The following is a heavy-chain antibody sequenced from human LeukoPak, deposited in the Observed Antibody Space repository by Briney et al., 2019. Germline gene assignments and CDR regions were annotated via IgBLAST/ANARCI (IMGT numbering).Heavy chain of an antibody. CDR3: ARVWATLDRASIAAAGTRPELWYYYYYMDV. Sequence: GASVKVSCKASGYTFTSYAMNWVRQAPGQGLEWMGGIIPIFGTANYAQKFQGRVTITADESTSTAYMELSSLRSEDTAVYYCARVWATLDRASIAAAGTRPELWYYYYYMDVWGKGTTVTVSS. V-gene: IGHV1-69*13. D-gene: IGHD6-13*01. J-gene: IGHJ6*03. CDR1: GYTFTSYA. CDR2: IIPIFGTA.